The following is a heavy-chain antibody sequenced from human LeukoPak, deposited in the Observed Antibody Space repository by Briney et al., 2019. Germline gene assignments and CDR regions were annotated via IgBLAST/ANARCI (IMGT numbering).Heavy chain of an antibody. V-gene: IGHV4-34*01. J-gene: IGHJ5*01. CDR2: IDHSGRT. Sequence: PSETLSLTCAVSGGSFSRPLWSWIRQTPGKGLEWIGEIDHSGRTDYNPSLEGRVTMSVDTSKNQFSLRLTSVTAADTAVYFCARAERRINLARGVFGSHFDSWGQGTLVSVSS. CDR3: ARAERRINLARGVFGSHFDS. D-gene: IGHD3-10*01. CDR1: GGSFSRPL.